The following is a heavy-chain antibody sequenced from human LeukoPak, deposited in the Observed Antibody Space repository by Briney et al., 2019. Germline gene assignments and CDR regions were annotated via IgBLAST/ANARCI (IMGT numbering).Heavy chain of an antibody. CDR2: IYSGGST. CDR3: ARVSYQPYYFDY. D-gene: IGHD1-26*01. J-gene: IGHJ4*02. Sequence: GGSLRLSCAASGFTFSSYEMNWVRQAPGKGLEWVSVIYSGGSTYYADSVKGRFTISRDNSKSTLYIQMNSLRAEDTAVYYCARVSYQPYYFDYWGQGTLVTVSS. V-gene: IGHV3-53*01. CDR1: GFTFSSYE.